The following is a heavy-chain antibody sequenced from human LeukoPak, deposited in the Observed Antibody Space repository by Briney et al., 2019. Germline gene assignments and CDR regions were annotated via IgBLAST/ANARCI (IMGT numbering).Heavy chain of an antibody. Sequence: SETLSLTCAVYGGSFSGYYWSWIRQPPGKGLEWIGEINHSGSTSYNPSLKSRVTISVDTSKNQFSLKLSSVTTADTAVYYCARGRYYYDSSGYYPLDYWGQGTLVTVSS. D-gene: IGHD3-22*01. J-gene: IGHJ4*02. CDR3: ARGRYYYDSSGYYPLDY. CDR2: INHSGST. CDR1: GGSFSGYY. V-gene: IGHV4-34*01.